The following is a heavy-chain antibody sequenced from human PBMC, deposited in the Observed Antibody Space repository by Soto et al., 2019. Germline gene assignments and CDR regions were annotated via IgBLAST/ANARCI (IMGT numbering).Heavy chain of an antibody. V-gene: IGHV4-34*01. D-gene: IGHD3-22*01. J-gene: IGHJ4*02. Sequence: SDTLSLTCAVYGWSFRGYYWSWIPQPPGKGLEWIGEINHSGSTNYNPSLKSRVTISVDTSKNQFSLKLSSVTAADTAVYYCARYRRGYRYYYDSSGYPPLDYWGQGTLVTVS. CDR2: INHSGST. CDR1: GWSFRGYY. CDR3: ARYRRGYRYYYDSSGYPPLDY.